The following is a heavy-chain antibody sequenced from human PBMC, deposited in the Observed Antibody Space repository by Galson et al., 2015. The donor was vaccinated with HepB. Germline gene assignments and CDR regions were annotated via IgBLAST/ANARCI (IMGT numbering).Heavy chain of an antibody. CDR1: GYTFTGDY. Sequence: SVKVSCKASGYTFTGDYMYWVRQAPGQGLEWMGWINPNSGGTHYAQKFQGRVTMTRDTSISTGYMELNSLRAEDTAVYYCAKGPNSGWPIIDYWGQGTLVTVSS. D-gene: IGHD6-19*01. CDR3: AKGPNSGWPIIDY. CDR2: INPNSGGT. V-gene: IGHV1-2*02. J-gene: IGHJ4*02.